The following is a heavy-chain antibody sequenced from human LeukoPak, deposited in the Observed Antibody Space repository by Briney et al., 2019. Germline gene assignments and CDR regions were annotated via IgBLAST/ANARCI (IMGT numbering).Heavy chain of an antibody. CDR2: IRGKANSYAT. CDR1: GFTFSAST. CDR3: TRREAYMDV. V-gene: IGHV3-73*01. Sequence: GGSLRLSCAASGFTFSASTIHWVSQASGKGLEWVGRIRGKANSYATAYAASVKGRFTISRDDSKSTAYLQMNSLETEDTAVYYCTRREAYMDVWGRGTTVTVSS. J-gene: IGHJ6*03. D-gene: IGHD1-26*01.